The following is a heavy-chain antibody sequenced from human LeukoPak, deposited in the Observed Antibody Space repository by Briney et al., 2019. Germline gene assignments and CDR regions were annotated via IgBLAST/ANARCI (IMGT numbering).Heavy chain of an antibody. CDR3: AATFRYTSGGYDY. CDR2: IYFSGTT. Sequence: SETLSLTCTVSGGSISSSSYHWGWIRQPPGQGLEWIGSIYFSGTTFYNPSLKSRVTISVDTSKNQFSLKVSCVTAANRAVYYSAATFRYTSGGYDYWGQGTLVTVSS. CDR1: GGSISSSSYH. J-gene: IGHJ4*02. V-gene: IGHV4-39*01. D-gene: IGHD6-19*01.